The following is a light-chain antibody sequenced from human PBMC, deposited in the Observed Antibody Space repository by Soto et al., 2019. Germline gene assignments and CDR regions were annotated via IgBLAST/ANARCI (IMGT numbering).Light chain of an antibody. CDR3: QQYGNSPWT. CDR2: GAS. CDR1: QSVSSSY. J-gene: IGKJ5*01. Sequence: EIVLTQSQATLSLYPGERATLSCGASQSVSSSYLAWYQQKPGQAPRLLIYGASTRATGIPDRFSGSGSGTDFTLTISRLEPEDFTVYHCQQYGNSPWTFGQGTRLEIK. V-gene: IGKV3-20*01.